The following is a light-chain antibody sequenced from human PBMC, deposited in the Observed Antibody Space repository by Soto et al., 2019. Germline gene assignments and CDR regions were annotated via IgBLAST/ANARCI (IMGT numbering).Light chain of an antibody. J-gene: IGLJ2*01. V-gene: IGLV2-8*01. Sequence: QSALTQPPSASGSPGQSVTISCTGTSSDVGRFNYVSWYQHHPGKAPKLLIYEVGKRPSGVPDRFSGSKSGNTASLTVSGLQAEDEADYYCTYYKVSSIFTSTVVVVGGTKLTVL. CDR1: SSDVGRFNY. CDR2: EVG. CDR3: TYYKVSSIFTSTVV.